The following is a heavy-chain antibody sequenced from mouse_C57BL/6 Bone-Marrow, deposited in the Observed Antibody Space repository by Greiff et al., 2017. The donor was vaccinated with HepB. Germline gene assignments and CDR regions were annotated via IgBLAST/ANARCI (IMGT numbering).Heavy chain of an antibody. V-gene: IGHV5-15*01. CDR2: ISNLADSI. D-gene: IGHD2-2*01. Sequence: EVQLVESGGGLVQPGGSLKLSCAASGFTFSDYGMAWVRQAPRKGPEWVAFISNLADSIYYADTVTGRFTISRENAKNTLYLEMSSLRSEDTAMYYCARPFYYGYDGWFAYWGQGTLVTVSA. CDR3: ARPFYYGYDGWFAY. J-gene: IGHJ3*01. CDR1: GFTFSDYG.